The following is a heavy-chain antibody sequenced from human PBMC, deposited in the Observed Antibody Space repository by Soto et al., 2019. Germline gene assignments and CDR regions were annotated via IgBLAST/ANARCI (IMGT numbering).Heavy chain of an antibody. Sequence: QVQLVESGGGVVQPGMSLRLSCAASGFSFSSYGIHWVRQAPGKGLQWVAVIWFDGSKKYYADSVKARFTISRDNSKNTLYLQTNSLRADETAAYYCARGILYGSGSRDLNYYGMGVWGQGSTVTVSS. CDR3: ARGILYGSGSRDLNYYGMGV. D-gene: IGHD3-10*01. V-gene: IGHV3-33*01. J-gene: IGHJ6*02. CDR2: IWFDGSKK. CDR1: GFSFSSYG.